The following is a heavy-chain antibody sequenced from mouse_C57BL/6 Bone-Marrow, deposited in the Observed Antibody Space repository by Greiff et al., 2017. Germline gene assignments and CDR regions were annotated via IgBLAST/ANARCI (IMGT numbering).Heavy chain of an antibody. Sequence: VQLQQPGAELVMPGASVKLSCKASGYTFTSYWMHWVKQRPGQGLEWIGEIDPSDSYTHYNQKFKGKSTLTVDKSSSTAYMQLSSLTSEDSAVYYCASHYYGSSYWYFDVWGTGTTVTVTS. V-gene: IGHV1-69*01. D-gene: IGHD1-1*01. CDR3: ASHYYGSSYWYFDV. CDR2: IDPSDSYT. CDR1: GYTFTSYW. J-gene: IGHJ1*03.